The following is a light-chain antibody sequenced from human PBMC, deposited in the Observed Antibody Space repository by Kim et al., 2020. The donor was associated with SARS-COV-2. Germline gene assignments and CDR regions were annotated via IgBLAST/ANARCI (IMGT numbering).Light chain of an antibody. CDR3: SSYAGSDDLV. CDR1: SSDVGGYNY. J-gene: IGLJ2*01. CDR2: EVS. V-gene: IGLV2-8*01. Sequence: GQSVTISCTGTSSDVGGYNYVSWYQQHPGKAPELVIYEVSKRPSGVPDRFSGSKSGNTAYLTVSGLQAEDEADYYCSSYAGSDDLVFGGGTQLTVL.